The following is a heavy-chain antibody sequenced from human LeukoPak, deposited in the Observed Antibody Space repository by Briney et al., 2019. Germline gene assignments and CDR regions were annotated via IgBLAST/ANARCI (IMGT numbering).Heavy chain of an antibody. CDR1: GFTFSSYG. CDR2: ISYDGSNK. CDR3: AKDLNPAVYCSGGSCYSPFDY. V-gene: IGHV3-30*18. D-gene: IGHD2-15*01. J-gene: IGHJ4*02. Sequence: GGSLRLSCAASGFTFSSYGMHWVRQAPGKGLEWVAVISYDGSNKYYADSVKGRFTISRDNSKNTLYLQMNSLRAEDTAVYYCAKDLNPAVYCSGGSCYSPFDYWGQGTLVTVSA.